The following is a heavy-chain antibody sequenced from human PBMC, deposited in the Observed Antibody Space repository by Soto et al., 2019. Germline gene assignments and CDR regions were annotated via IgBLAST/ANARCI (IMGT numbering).Heavy chain of an antibody. V-gene: IGHV3-48*02. D-gene: IGHD6-6*01. CDR1: GFTFSSYS. J-gene: IGHJ6*02. CDR2: ISSSSSTI. CDR3: ARDKGAARPGLLLLRPGMDV. Sequence: HPGGSLRLSCAASGFTFSSYSMNWVRQAPGKGLEWVSYISSSSSTIYYADSVKGRFTISRDNAKNSLYLQMNSLRDEDTAVYYCARDKGAARPGLLLLRPGMDVWGQGTTVTVSS.